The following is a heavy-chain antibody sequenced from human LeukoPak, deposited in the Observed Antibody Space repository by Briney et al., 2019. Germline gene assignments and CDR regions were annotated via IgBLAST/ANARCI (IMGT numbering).Heavy chain of an antibody. CDR3: AKTGTGYFRNWFDP. CDR2: ISGSGGST. J-gene: IGHJ5*02. CDR1: GFTFSSYA. Sequence: GGSLRLSCAASGFTFSSYAMSWVRQAPGKGLEWVSAISGSGGSTYYADSVKGRFTISRDSSKNTLYLQMNSLRVGDMAVYSCAKTGTGYFRNWFDPWGQGTLVTVSS. D-gene: IGHD3/OR15-3a*01. V-gene: IGHV3-23*01.